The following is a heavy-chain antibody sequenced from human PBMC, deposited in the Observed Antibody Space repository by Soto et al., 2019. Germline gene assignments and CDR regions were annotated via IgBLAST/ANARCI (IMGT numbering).Heavy chain of an antibody. CDR2: IDPSDSYT. D-gene: IGHD2-2*01. CDR3: ARLGSPVSVYYYYGMDV. Sequence: GESLKISCKGSGYSFTSYWISWVRQMPGKGLEWMGRIDPSDSYTNYSPSFQGHVTISADKSISTAYLQWSSLKASDTAMYYCARLGSPVSVYYYYGMDVWGQGTTGSVS. J-gene: IGHJ6*02. CDR1: GYSFTSYW. V-gene: IGHV5-10-1*01.